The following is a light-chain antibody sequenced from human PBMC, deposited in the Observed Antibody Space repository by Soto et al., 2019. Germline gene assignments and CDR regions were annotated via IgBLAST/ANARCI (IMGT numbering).Light chain of an antibody. CDR1: QGISSY. Sequence: DSQLTQSPSFLSASVGDRVTITCRASQGISSYLAWYQQKPGKAPKLLIYAASTLQTGVPSRFSGSGSGTEFPLTISSLQPEDFATYSCQQLNSYPLTFGQGTRLEIK. CDR3: QQLNSYPLT. CDR2: AAS. V-gene: IGKV1-9*01. J-gene: IGKJ5*01.